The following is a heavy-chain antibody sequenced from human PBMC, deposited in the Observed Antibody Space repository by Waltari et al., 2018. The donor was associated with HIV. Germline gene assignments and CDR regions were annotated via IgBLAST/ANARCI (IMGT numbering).Heavy chain of an antibody. J-gene: IGHJ4*02. CDR3: ATSRTFDY. V-gene: IGHV3-7*01. CDR1: GFTFTGYW. CDR2: IKQDGSEK. Sequence: ELQLVESGGGLVQPGGSLRLSCEASGFTFTGYWMTWVRQAPGKGLEWVANIKQDGSEKNYVDSVKGRFTISRDNAKNSLYLQMNSLRAEDTAVYYCATSRTFDYWGQGTLVTVSS.